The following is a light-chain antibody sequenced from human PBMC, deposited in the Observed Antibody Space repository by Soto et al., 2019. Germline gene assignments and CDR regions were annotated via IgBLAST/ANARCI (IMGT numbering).Light chain of an antibody. J-gene: IGKJ1*01. V-gene: IGKV1-39*01. CDR3: QQSYRSPPT. CDR1: QSVSGY. CDR2: AAS. Sequence: EIQMTQSPSSLSASVGDRVTITCRTSQSVSGYLNWYQQEPGKAPKXLIYAASSLQSGVPSRFSGSGYGTAGTLTISSLQPEDGATYDGQQSYRSPPTFGQGTKVDIK.